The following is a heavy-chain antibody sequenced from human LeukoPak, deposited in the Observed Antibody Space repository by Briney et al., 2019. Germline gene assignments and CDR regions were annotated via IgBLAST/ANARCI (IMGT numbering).Heavy chain of an antibody. J-gene: IGHJ3*02. CDR2: IRTDGTIT. CDR1: GFTFSSYW. CDR3: AKDRDDYGDQGAFDI. V-gene: IGHV3-74*03. Sequence: GGSLRLSCAASGFTFSSYWMHWVRQAPGKGLVWVSRIRTDGTITTYADSVKGRFTISRDNSKNTLYLQTNSLRAEDTAVYYCAKDRDDYGDQGAFDIWGQGTMVTVSS. D-gene: IGHD4-17*01.